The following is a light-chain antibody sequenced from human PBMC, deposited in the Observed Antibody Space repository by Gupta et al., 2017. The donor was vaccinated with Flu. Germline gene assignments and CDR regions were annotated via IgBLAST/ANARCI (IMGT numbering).Light chain of an antibody. Sequence: DIQMTQSTSSLSASVGDRVTITCRASQNIASYLNWYQQKPGKAPNLLIYGASNLQGGVPSRFSGSGSGTEFTLTISSLQPEDFATYYCQQSYSNTVGTFGQGTKVEIK. J-gene: IGKJ1*01. CDR2: GAS. V-gene: IGKV1-39*01. CDR3: QQSYSNTVGT. CDR1: QNIASY.